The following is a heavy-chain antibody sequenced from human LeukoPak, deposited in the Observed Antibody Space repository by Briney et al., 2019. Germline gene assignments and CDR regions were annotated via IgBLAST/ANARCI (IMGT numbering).Heavy chain of an antibody. D-gene: IGHD3-10*01. CDR2: IYYSGST. CDR1: GGSISSYY. V-gene: IGHV4-59*01. J-gene: IGHJ5*02. Sequence: PSETLSLTCTVSGGSISSYYWSWIRQPPGKGLEWIGYIYYSGSTNYNPSLKSRVTISVDTSKNQFSLKLSSVTAADTAVYYCARAPEYYYGSGRSWFDPWGQGTLVTVSS. CDR3: ARAPEYYYGSGRSWFDP.